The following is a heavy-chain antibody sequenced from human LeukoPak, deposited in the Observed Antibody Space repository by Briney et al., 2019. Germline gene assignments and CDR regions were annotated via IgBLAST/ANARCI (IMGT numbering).Heavy chain of an antibody. Sequence: PSETLSLTCAVYGGSFSGYSWNWIRQPPGKGLEWIGEIDHGGSANYNPSLKSRVTISVDTSKNQFSLKLTSVTAADTAVYYCGRDRPTGYYDYWGQGILVTVSS. V-gene: IGHV4-34*01. CDR3: GRDRPTGYYDY. D-gene: IGHD3-9*01. J-gene: IGHJ4*02. CDR1: GGSFSGYS. CDR2: IDHGGSA.